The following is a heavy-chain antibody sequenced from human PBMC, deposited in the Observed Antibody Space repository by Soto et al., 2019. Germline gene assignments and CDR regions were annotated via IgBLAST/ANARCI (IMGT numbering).Heavy chain of an antibody. CDR1: GFTFSSYA. CDR2: ISGSGGST. V-gene: IGHV3-23*01. D-gene: IGHD1-26*01. Sequence: GGSLRLSCAASGFTFSSYAMSWVRQAPGKGLEWVSAISGSGGSTYYADSVKGRFTISRDNSKNTLYLQMNSLRAEDTAVYYCAKDGFVGATEPGYFDYWGQGTLVTVSS. CDR3: AKDGFVGATEPGYFDY. J-gene: IGHJ4*02.